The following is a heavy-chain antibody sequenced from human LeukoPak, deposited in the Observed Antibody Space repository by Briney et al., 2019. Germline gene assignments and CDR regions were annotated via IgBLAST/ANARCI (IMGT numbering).Heavy chain of an antibody. D-gene: IGHD3-10*01. V-gene: IGHV4-31*03. CDR3: ARALGVGEFLPDY. J-gene: IGHJ4*02. CDR1: GGSINSGGY. CDR2: IYYSGTT. Sequence: SQTLSLTCTVSGGSINSGGYWSWIRQHPGKGLEWIGYIYYSGTTYFNPSLKGRVTMSVDTSKNQFSLKLSSVTAADTAVYYCARALGVGEFLPDYWGQGTLVTVSS.